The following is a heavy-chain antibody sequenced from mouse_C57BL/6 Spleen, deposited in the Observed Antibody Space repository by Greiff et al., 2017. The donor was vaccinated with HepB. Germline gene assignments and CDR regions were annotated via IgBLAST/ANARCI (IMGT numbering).Heavy chain of an antibody. CDR2: IDPEDGDT. D-gene: IGHD3-2*02. Sequence: EVQLQQSGAELVRPGASVKLSCTASGFNIKDYYMHWVKQRPEQGLEWIGRIDPEDGDTEYAPKFQGKATMTADTSSNTAYLQLSSLTSEDTAVYYCTSRSRDSSGFFAYWVQGTLVTVSA. J-gene: IGHJ3*01. V-gene: IGHV14-1*01. CDR3: TSRSRDSSGFFAY. CDR1: GFNIKDYY.